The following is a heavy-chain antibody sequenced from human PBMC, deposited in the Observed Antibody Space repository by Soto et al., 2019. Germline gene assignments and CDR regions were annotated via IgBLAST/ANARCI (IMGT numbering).Heavy chain of an antibody. CDR2: IYHSGST. Sequence: SETLSLTCAVSGGSISSSNWWSWVRQPPGKGLEWIGEIYHSGSTNYNPSLKSRVTISVDKSKSQFSLKLSSVTAADTAVYYCARALRYCSGGSCYHNWFDPWGQGTLVTVS. V-gene: IGHV4-4*02. CDR3: ARALRYCSGGSCYHNWFDP. D-gene: IGHD2-15*01. CDR1: GGSISSSNW. J-gene: IGHJ5*02.